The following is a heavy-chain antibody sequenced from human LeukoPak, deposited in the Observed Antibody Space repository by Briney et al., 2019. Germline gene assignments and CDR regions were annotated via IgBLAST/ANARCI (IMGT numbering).Heavy chain of an antibody. V-gene: IGHV3-9*01. D-gene: IGHD3-10*01. CDR1: GFTFDDYA. J-gene: IGHJ3*02. CDR2: ISWNSGSI. Sequence: RTGGSLRLSCAASGFTFDDYAMHWVRQAPGKGLEWVSGISWNSGSIGYADSVKGRFTISRDNAKNSLYLQMNSLRAEDTALYYCATHGANGDAFDIWGQGTMVTVSS. CDR3: ATHGANGDAFDI.